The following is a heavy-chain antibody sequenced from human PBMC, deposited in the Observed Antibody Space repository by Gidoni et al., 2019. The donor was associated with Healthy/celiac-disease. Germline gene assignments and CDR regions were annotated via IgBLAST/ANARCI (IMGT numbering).Heavy chain of an antibody. D-gene: IGHD3-22*01. CDR1: GFTFSSYA. Sequence: EVRLLESGGGLVPPGGSLRLSCAASGFTFSSYAMSWVRQGPGSGREWVLAISGSGGSTYYADSVKGRFTISRDNSKNTLYLQMNSLRAEDTAVYYCAKVGGYYDSSGSSQVDYWGQGTLVTVSS. CDR2: ISGSGGST. V-gene: IGHV3-23*01. J-gene: IGHJ4*02. CDR3: AKVGGYYDSSGSSQVDY.